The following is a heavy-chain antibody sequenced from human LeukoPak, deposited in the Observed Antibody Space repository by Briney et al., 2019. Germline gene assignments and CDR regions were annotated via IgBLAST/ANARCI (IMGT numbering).Heavy chain of an antibody. D-gene: IGHD6-13*01. CDR1: GYSFTSYW. CDR3: ARLPSGSHRVYYFDY. CDR2: IYPGDSDT. Sequence: GESLKISCKGSGYSFTSYWIGWVRQMPGKGLEWMGIIYPGDSDTRYSPSFQGQVTISADKSISTAYLQWSSLKASDTAMYYCARLPSGSHRVYYFDYWGQGTLVTVSS. J-gene: IGHJ4*02. V-gene: IGHV5-51*01.